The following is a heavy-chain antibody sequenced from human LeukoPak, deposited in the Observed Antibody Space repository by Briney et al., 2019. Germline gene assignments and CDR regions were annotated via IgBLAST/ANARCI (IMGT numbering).Heavy chain of an antibody. J-gene: IGHJ6*03. CDR1: GFTFSTYA. CDR2: IGGSDGRT. Sequence: GGSLRLSCAASGFTFSTYAMSWVRQAPGKGPEWVSLIGGSDGRTLYADSVKGRFTISRDNSKNTLYLEMNSLGAEDTAVYYCAKDSSSYDWGYMDVWGKGTTVTISS. D-gene: IGHD3-22*01. V-gene: IGHV3-23*01. CDR3: AKDSSSYDWGYMDV.